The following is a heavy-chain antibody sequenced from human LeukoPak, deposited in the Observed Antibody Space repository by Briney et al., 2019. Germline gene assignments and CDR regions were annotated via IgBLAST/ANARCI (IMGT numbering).Heavy chain of an antibody. J-gene: IGHJ1*01. Sequence: ESSVKVSCKASGGTFSSYAISWVRQAPGQGLEWMGRIIPIFGTANYAQKFQGRVTSTTGESTSTAYMELSSLRSEDTAVYYCARGPGYCSGGSCYSGLAEYFQHWGQGTLVTVSS. V-gene: IGHV1-69*05. CDR3: ARGPGYCSGGSCYSGLAEYFQH. D-gene: IGHD2-15*01. CDR1: GGTFSSYA. CDR2: IIPIFGTA.